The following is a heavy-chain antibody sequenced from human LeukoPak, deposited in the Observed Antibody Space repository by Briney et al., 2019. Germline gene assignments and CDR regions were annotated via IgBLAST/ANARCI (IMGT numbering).Heavy chain of an antibody. Sequence: ASVKVSCKASGYTFTGYYMHWVRQAPGQGFEWMGRINPNSGGTNYAQKFQGRVTMTRDTSISTAYMELSRLRSDDTAVYYCAGLGYCSSTSCHGLDYYYYYMDVWGKGTTVTVSS. CDR2: INPNSGGT. CDR3: AGLGYCSSTSCHGLDYYYYYMDV. CDR1: GYTFTGYY. D-gene: IGHD2-2*01. J-gene: IGHJ6*03. V-gene: IGHV1-2*06.